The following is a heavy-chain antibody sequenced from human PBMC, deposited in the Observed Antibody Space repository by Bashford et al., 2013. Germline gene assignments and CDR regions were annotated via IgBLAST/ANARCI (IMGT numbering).Heavy chain of an antibody. CDR3: ARQVFALIKPFDF. V-gene: IGHV4-4*02. CDR1: GESISGTTG. J-gene: IGHJ4*02. D-gene: IGHD3-16*01. CDR2: ISHAGST. Sequence: TLSLTCAVSGESISGTTGGVGSASPTEGLEWIGEISHAGSTNFKPSFKSRVTISVDKAKNQFSLKLTSVTAADTAVYYCARQVFALIKPFDFWGPGTLVTVSS.